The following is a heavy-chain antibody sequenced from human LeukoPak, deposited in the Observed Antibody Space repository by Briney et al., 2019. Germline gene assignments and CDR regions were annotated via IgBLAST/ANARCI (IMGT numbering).Heavy chain of an antibody. CDR2: ISGSGDAT. Sequence: GGSLRLSCAASKFNFAMSWVRQTADKRLEWVSAISGSGDATFYTDSVKGRFTISRDNAKNSLYLQMNSLRAEDTAVYYCARDSKYYYDSSGYYPYYGQGTLVTVSS. CDR3: ARDSKYYYDSSGYYPY. V-gene: IGHV3-21*01. D-gene: IGHD3-22*01. J-gene: IGHJ4*02. CDR1: KFNFA.